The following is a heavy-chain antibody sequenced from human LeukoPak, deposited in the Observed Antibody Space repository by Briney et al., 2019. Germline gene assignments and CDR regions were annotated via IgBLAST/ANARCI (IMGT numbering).Heavy chain of an antibody. Sequence: KPSETLSLTCTVSGGSISSSSYYWGWIRQPPGKGLEWIGSIYYSGSTYCNPSLKSRVTISVDTSKNQFSLKLSSVTAADTAVYYCARPHDFWSGLHFGYWGQGTLVTVSS. CDR3: ARPHDFWSGLHFGY. CDR1: GGSISSSSYY. D-gene: IGHD3-3*01. J-gene: IGHJ4*02. CDR2: IYYSGST. V-gene: IGHV4-39*01.